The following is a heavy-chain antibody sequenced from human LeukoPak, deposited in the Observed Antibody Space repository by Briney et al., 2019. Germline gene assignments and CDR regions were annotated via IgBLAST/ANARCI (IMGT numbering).Heavy chain of an antibody. Sequence: ASVKVSCKASGYTFTGYYMHWVRQAPGQGLEWMGWINPNSGGTNYAQKFQGRVTMTRDTSISTAYMELSRLRSDDTAVYYCAKWELLQPGNRGYDYYYMDVWGKGTTVTVSS. V-gene: IGHV1-2*02. CDR2: INPNSGGT. J-gene: IGHJ6*03. CDR3: AKWELLQPGNRGYDYYYMDV. D-gene: IGHD1-26*01. CDR1: GYTFTGYY.